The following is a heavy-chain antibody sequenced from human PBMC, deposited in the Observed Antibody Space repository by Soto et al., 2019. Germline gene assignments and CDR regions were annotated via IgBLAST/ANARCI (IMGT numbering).Heavy chain of an antibody. CDR1: GGSFSNYY. CDR2: INHSGNT. J-gene: IGHJ4*01. CDR3: ARHDGFSSGWIFDY. D-gene: IGHD6-19*01. Sequence: SETLSLTCAVYGGSFSNYYWSWIRQPPGKGLEWIGQINHSGNTYYNPSLKSRVTISVDTSNNQLSLKLRSVTAADTAVYYCARHDGFSSGWIFDYWGHGTLVTVSS. V-gene: IGHV4-34*01.